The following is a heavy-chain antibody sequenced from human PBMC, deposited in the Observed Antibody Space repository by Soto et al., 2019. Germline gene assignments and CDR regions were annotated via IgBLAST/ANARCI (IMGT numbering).Heavy chain of an antibody. J-gene: IGHJ6*02. D-gene: IGHD3-10*01. CDR2: IFHSGST. CDR3: ARDRYYGSGTYYNFYSGMDV. CDR1: GGSINSGDYY. V-gene: IGHV4-30-4*01. Sequence: LSLTCTVSGGSINSGDYYWTWVRQPPGKGLEWIGNIFHSGSTYYTPSLQSRVTISLDTSKNHFSLKLSSVTPADTAIYYCARDRYYGSGTYYNFYSGMDVWGQGTTVTVSS.